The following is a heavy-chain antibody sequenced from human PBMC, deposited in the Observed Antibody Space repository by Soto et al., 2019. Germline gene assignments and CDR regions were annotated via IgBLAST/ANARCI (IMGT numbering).Heavy chain of an antibody. CDR2: ISGSGGST. J-gene: IGHJ4*02. Sequence: GGSLRLSCAASGFTFSTYAMTWVRQAPGKGLEWVSAISGSGGSTLYADSVKGRFTISRDNSKNTLYLQMNSLRAEDTAVYYSARGSIAVAGTYTTDFDYWGQGTLVTVSS. CDR3: ARGSIAVAGTYTTDFDY. D-gene: IGHD6-19*01. CDR1: GFTFSTYA. V-gene: IGHV3-23*01.